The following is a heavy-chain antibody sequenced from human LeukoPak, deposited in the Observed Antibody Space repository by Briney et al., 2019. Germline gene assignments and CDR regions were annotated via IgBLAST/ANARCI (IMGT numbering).Heavy chain of an antibody. CDR2: ISSGSRDI. V-gene: IGHV3-21*01. CDR3: ARAEKYYDSSGLFDY. CDR1: GFTFSTYT. D-gene: IGHD3-22*01. Sequence: GGSLRLSCVVSGFTFSTYTMNWVRQAPGKGLEWVSSISSGSRDIYYADSLKGRFTISRDNAKNSLYLQMNSLRAEDTAVYYCARAEKYYDSSGLFDYWGQGTLVTVSS. J-gene: IGHJ4*02.